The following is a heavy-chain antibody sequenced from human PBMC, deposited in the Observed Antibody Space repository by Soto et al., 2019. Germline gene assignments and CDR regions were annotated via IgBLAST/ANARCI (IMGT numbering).Heavy chain of an antibody. Sequence: PGGALRLSCAASGFTFSSYWMSWVRQAPGKGLEWVANIKQDGSEKYYVDSVKGRFTISRDNAKNSLYLQMNSLRAEDTAVYYCARDPSVVVVAATTYSYYGMDVWGQGTTVTVSS. CDR1: GFTFSSYW. V-gene: IGHV3-7*01. CDR3: ARDPSVVVVAATTYSYYGMDV. J-gene: IGHJ6*02. CDR2: IKQDGSEK. D-gene: IGHD2-15*01.